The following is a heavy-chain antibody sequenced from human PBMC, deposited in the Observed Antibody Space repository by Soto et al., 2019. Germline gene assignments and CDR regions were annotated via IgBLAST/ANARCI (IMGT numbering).Heavy chain of an antibody. CDR3: AREGSSWSLGIDY. J-gene: IGHJ4*02. D-gene: IGHD6-13*01. V-gene: IGHV4-30-2*01. Sequence: QLQLQESGSGLVKPSQTLSLTCAVSGGSISSGGYSWSWIRQPPGKGLEWIGYIYHSGSTYYNPSLKSRVTISVDRSKNQFYLKLSSVTAADTAVYYCAREGSSWSLGIDYWGQGTLVTVSS. CDR2: IYHSGST. CDR1: GGSISSGGYS.